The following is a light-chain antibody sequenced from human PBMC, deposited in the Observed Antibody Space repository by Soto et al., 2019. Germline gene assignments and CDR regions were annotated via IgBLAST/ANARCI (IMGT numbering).Light chain of an antibody. J-gene: IGKJ5*01. CDR2: GAS. CDR1: QSVSSSY. CDR3: RQRSNWPPIT. Sequence: EIVLTQSPGTLSLSPGERATLSCRASQSVSSSYLAWYQQKPGQAPRLLIYGASSRATGIPDRFSGSGSGTDFTLTISSLEPEDFAVYYCRQRSNWPPITFGQGTRLEIK. V-gene: IGKV3D-20*02.